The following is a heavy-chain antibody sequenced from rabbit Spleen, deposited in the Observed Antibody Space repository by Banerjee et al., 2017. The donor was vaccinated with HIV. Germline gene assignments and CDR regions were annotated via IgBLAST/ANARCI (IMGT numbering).Heavy chain of an antibody. Sequence: QEQLEESGGGLVKPEGSLTLTCTASGFSFSSNYYMCWVRQAPGKGLEWVACIYGGGSLYTYFATWAKGRFTISKTSSTTVTLQMTSLTAADTATYFCARLDSYDAHFNLWGQGTLVTVS. CDR3: ARLDSYDAHFNL. D-gene: IGHD2-1*01. CDR2: IYGGGSLYT. CDR1: GFSFSSNYY. V-gene: IGHV1S45*01. J-gene: IGHJ4*01.